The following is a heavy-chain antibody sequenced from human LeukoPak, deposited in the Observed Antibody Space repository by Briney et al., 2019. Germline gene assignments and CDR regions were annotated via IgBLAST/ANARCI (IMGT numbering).Heavy chain of an antibody. CDR3: ARLVVVAATGGTNTYYYYGMDV. Sequence: SETLSLTCAVYGGSFSGYYWSWIRQPPGKGLEWIGEINHSGSTNYNPSLKSRVTISVDTSKNQFSLKLSSVTAADTAVYYCARLVVVAATGGTNTYYYYGMDVWGQGTTVTVSS. CDR2: INHSGST. V-gene: IGHV4-34*01. D-gene: IGHD2-15*01. CDR1: GGSFSGYY. J-gene: IGHJ6*02.